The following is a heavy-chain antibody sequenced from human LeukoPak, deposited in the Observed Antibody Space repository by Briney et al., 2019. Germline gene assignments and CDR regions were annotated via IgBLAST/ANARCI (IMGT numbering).Heavy chain of an antibody. V-gene: IGHV3-23*01. Sequence: PGGSLRLSCAASGFTFSSYAMSWVRQAPGKGLEWVSGISGIDGSTYYADSVKGRFTISRDNSKNTLYLQMNSLRAEDTAIYYCAKAGAVVVVVAKFFDYWGQGTLVTVSS. CDR1: GFTFSSYA. CDR2: ISGIDGST. D-gene: IGHD2-15*01. CDR3: AKAGAVVVVVAKFFDY. J-gene: IGHJ4*02.